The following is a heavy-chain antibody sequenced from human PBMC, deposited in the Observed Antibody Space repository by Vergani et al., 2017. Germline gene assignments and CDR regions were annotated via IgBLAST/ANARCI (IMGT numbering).Heavy chain of an antibody. D-gene: IGHD2-21*01. J-gene: IGHJ5*02. V-gene: IGHV1-46*02. Sequence: VHLVQSGAEVRKPGASVTVSCTASGYIFKNYYIHWLRQAPGQAFEWMGILNPTTGHTTSAQKFMGRVDMTRDPSTDTSTRTVQMTLSSLRSEDTAVDYCARSIGYCAGATCRAYYFDHWGQGTRVTVSS. CDR1: GYIFKNYY. CDR2: LNPTTGHT. CDR3: ARSIGYCAGATCRAYYFDH.